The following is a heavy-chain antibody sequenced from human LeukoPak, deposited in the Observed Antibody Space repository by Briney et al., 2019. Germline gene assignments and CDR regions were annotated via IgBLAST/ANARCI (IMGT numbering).Heavy chain of an antibody. Sequence: SETLSLTCTVSGGSISSSRDYWGWIRQPPGKGLEWIGSIYYSGSTYYNPSLKSRVTISVDTSKNQFSLKLSSVTAADTAVYYCARERGDRAGYFDLWGRGTLVTVSS. CDR1: GGSISSSRDY. CDR3: ARERGDRAGYFDL. V-gene: IGHV4-39*07. CDR2: IYYSGST. D-gene: IGHD4-17*01. J-gene: IGHJ2*01.